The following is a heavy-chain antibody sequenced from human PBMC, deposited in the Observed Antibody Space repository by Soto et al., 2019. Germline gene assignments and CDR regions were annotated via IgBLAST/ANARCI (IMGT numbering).Heavy chain of an antibody. D-gene: IGHD7-27*01. Sequence: GTLSLSCAAPGFTLSNYDMHWVRQAPGEGLEWVSGIGAASDTYYPVSVQGRFTVSRDNAKKSLYLQMNSLRAGDTAVYYCARGVLGPGDYYYGMDVWGQGTTVTVSS. CDR3: ARGVLGPGDYYYGMDV. J-gene: IGHJ6*02. V-gene: IGHV3-13*01. CDR1: GFTLSNYD. CDR2: IGAASDT.